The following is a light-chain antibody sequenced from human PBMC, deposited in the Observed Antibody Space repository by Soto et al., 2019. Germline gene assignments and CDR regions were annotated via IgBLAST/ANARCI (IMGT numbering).Light chain of an antibody. Sequence: DIQMTQSPSTLSASVGDRVTITCRASQSISSWLAWYQQKPGEAPKLLSYKASSLDSGVPSRFSGSGSGTEFTLTISSLQPYDFAAYYCQHYSAYSCTVGQGTKVEIK. CDR2: KAS. CDR1: QSISSW. CDR3: QHYSAYSCT. V-gene: IGKV1-5*03. J-gene: IGKJ1*01.